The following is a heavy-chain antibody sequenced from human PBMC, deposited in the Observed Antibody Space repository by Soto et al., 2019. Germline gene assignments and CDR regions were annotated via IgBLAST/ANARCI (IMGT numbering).Heavy chain of an antibody. V-gene: IGHV4-34*01. CDR3: ARLATLTPINYYYYYYMDV. CDR2: INHSGST. Sequence: PSETLSLTCAVYGGSFSGYYWSWIRQPPGKGLEWIGEINHSGSTNYNPSLKSRVTISVDTSKNQFSLKLSSVTAADTAVYYCARLATLTPINYYYYYYMDVWGKGTTVTVSS. CDR1: GGSFSGYY. J-gene: IGHJ6*03. D-gene: IGHD4-17*01.